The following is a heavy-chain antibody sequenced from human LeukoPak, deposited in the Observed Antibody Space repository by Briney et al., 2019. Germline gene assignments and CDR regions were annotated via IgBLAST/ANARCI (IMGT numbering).Heavy chain of an antibody. V-gene: IGHV1-2*02. D-gene: IGHD4-11*01. CDR3: ARDRDYSNTERGFDY. CDR2: INPNSGET. CDR1: GYTFSDYY. J-gene: IGHJ4*02. Sequence: ASVKVSCKTSGYTFSDYYIHWVRQAPGQELEWMGWINPNSGETKSAQKFQGRVTMTGDTSISTAYMELRRVTSDDTAVYYCARDRDYSNTERGFDYWGQGTLVTVSS.